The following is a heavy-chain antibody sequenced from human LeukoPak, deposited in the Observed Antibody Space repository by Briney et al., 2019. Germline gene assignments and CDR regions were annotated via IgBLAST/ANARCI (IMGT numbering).Heavy chain of an antibody. CDR2: IWHDGSHK. D-gene: IGHD3-10*01. CDR3: AREILGSGSYPDF. V-gene: IGHV3-33*01. J-gene: IGHJ4*02. Sequence: GGSLRLSCAASGFAFNTYAMHWVRQAPGQGLEWVELIWHDGSHKFYSNSVRGQFTISRDNSKNTVSLQMNNLRPEDTAVYYCAREILGSGSYPDFWGQGTLVTVHS. CDR1: GFAFNTYA.